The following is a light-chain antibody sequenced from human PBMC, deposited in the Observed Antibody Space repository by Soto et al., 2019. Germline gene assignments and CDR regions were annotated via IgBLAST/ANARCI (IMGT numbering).Light chain of an antibody. Sequence: QSVLTQPPSASGTPGQRVTISCSGSSSNIGSNTVNWYQQLPGTAPKLLIYSNNQRPSGVPDRFSGSKSGTSASLAISGPQSEDEADYYCAAWDDSLNGVYVFGTGTKLTVL. V-gene: IGLV1-44*01. CDR3: AAWDDSLNGVYV. J-gene: IGLJ1*01. CDR2: SNN. CDR1: SSNIGSNT.